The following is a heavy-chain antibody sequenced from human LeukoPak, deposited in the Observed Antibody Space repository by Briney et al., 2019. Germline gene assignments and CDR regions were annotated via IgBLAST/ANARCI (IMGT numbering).Heavy chain of an antibody. V-gene: IGHV4-39*01. CDR2: IYYSGST. Sequence: SETLSLTCTVSGGSISSSSYYWGWIRQPPGKGLEWIGSIYYSGSTYYNPSLKSRVTISVDTSKNQFSLKLSSVAAADTAVCYCARVGTVTGAFDIWGQGTMVTVSS. CDR3: ARVGTVTGAFDI. D-gene: IGHD4-17*01. CDR1: GGSISSSSYY. J-gene: IGHJ3*02.